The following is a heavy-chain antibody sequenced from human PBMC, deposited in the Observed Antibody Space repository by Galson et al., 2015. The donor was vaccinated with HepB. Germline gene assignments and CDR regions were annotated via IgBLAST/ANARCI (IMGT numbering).Heavy chain of an antibody. CDR3: ARGDDYGAYFDY. V-gene: IGHV1-69*13. CDR1: GYTFTSYG. Sequence: SVKVSCKASGYTFTSYGISWVRQAPGQGLEWMGGIIPIFGTANYAQKFQGRVTITADESTNTAYMELSSLRSEDTAVFYCARGDDYGAYFDYWGQGTLVTVSS. D-gene: IGHD4-17*01. J-gene: IGHJ4*02. CDR2: IIPIFGTA.